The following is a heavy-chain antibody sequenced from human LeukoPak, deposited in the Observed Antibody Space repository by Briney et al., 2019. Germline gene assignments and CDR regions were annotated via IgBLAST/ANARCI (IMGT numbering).Heavy chain of an antibody. Sequence: GGSLRLSCAVSGFTFRTYWMHWVRQAPGKGLEWVAVIWYDGSNKYYADSVKGRFTISRDNSKNTLYLQMNSLRAEDTAVYYCARDSEIGYSYADYWGQGTLVTVSS. D-gene: IGHD5-18*01. V-gene: IGHV3-33*08. CDR1: GFTFRTYW. J-gene: IGHJ4*02. CDR3: ARDSEIGYSYADY. CDR2: IWYDGSNK.